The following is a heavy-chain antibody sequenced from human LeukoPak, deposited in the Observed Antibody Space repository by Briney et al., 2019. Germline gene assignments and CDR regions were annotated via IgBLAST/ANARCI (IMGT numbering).Heavy chain of an antibody. CDR2: ISGSGDAT. CDR1: GFSFSSYG. CDR3: ASSPNWNEAEYYFEH. J-gene: IGHJ4*02. D-gene: IGHD1-1*01. Sequence: GGSLRLSCAASGFSFSSYGMSWVRQAPGKGLEWVSAISGSGDATFYAGSVQGRFTISRDHAKNSLYLQMNSLRAEDTAVYFCASSPNWNEAEYYFEHWGRGTLVIVAS. V-gene: IGHV3-23*01.